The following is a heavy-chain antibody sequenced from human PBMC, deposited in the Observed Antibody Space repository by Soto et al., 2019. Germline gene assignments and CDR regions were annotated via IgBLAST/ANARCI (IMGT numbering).Heavy chain of an antibody. V-gene: IGHV3-11*06. CDR3: ARSGDNYNRLDY. CDR2: SSNSGTFS. J-gene: IGHJ4*02. D-gene: IGHD1-1*01. Sequence: XGSLRLSCEGSGFTFSDYYISWIRQAPGKGLEWISYSSNSGTFSRYADSVKGRFSISRDNTKNLLYLQMNSLRAEDTAVYYCARSGDNYNRLDYWGQGTPVTVSS. CDR1: GFTFSDYY.